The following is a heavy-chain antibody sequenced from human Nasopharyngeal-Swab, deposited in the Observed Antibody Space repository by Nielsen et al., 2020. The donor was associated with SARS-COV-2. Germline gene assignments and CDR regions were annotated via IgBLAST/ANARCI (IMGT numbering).Heavy chain of an antibody. D-gene: IGHD5-24*01. V-gene: IGHV1-69*02. Sequence: WVRQAPGQGLERMGRIIPILGIANYAQKFQGRVTITADKSTSTAYMELSSLRSEDTAVYYCARGWERWLRSPGNAFDIWGQGTMVTVSS. J-gene: IGHJ3*02. CDR3: ARGWERWLRSPGNAFDI. CDR2: IIPILGIA.